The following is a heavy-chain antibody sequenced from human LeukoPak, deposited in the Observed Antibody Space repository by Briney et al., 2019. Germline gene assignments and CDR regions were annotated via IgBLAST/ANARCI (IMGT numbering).Heavy chain of an antibody. V-gene: IGHV1-69*13. D-gene: IGHD1-26*01. Sequence: ASVKVSCKASGGTFSSYAISWVRQAPGQGLEWMGGIIPIFGTANYAQKFQGRVTITADESTSTAYMELSSLRSEDTAAYYCAGRVGATLLPFDYWGQGTLVTVSS. CDR3: AGRVGATLLPFDY. CDR2: IIPIFGTA. J-gene: IGHJ4*02. CDR1: GGTFSSYA.